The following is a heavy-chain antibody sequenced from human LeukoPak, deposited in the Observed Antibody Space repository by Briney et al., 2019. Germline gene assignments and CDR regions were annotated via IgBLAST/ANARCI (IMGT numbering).Heavy chain of an antibody. CDR3: AKGAYYHGSGRYFDY. J-gene: IGHJ4*02. Sequence: QPGGSLRLSCAASGFTLSSYAMNWVRQAPGKGLEWVSAISGSGGATYYADSVKGRFTMSRDNSKNTLYLQMNSLRAEDTAVYYCAKGAYYHGSGRYFDYWGQGTLVTVSS. V-gene: IGHV3-23*01. CDR2: ISGSGGAT. D-gene: IGHD3-10*01. CDR1: GFTLSSYA.